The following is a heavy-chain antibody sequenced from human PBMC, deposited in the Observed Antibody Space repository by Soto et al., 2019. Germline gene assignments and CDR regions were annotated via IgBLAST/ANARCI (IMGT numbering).Heavy chain of an antibody. V-gene: IGHV1-69*06. D-gene: IGHD5-18*01. CDR2: IIPIFGTA. CDR1: GGTFSSYA. Sequence: QVQLVQSGAEVKKPGSSVKVSCKASGGTFSSYAISWVRQAPGQGLEWMGGIIPIFGTANYAQKFQGRVTITADKSTSTAYMELSRLRSEDTAVYYCARVVDTAMVTGYYYYGMDVWGQGTTVTVSS. CDR3: ARVVDTAMVTGYYYYGMDV. J-gene: IGHJ6*02.